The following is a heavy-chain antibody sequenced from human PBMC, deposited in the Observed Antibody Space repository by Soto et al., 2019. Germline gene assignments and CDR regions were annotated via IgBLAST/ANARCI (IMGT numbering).Heavy chain of an antibody. CDR1: GFTFSNFY. CDR2: IKQDGTDK. D-gene: IGHD4-4*01. J-gene: IGHJ3*02. Sequence: EMQLVEAGGGLVQPGGSLSLSCAASGFTFSNFYMSCVRQAPGKGLEWVANIKQDGTDKNYVDSVKGRFTISRDNAKNSLYLQMSSLRAEDTAVYYCARDYSFDAFDIWGQGTMVTVSS. V-gene: IGHV3-7*01. CDR3: ARDYSFDAFDI.